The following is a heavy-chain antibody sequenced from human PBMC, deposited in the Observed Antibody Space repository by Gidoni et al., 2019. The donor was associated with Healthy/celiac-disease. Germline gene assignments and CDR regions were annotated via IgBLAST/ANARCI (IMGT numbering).Heavy chain of an antibody. CDR1: GFTVSSNY. D-gene: IGHD3-22*01. Sequence: EVQLVESGGGLIQPGGSLRLSCAASGFTVSSNYMSWARQAPGKGLEWVSVIYSGGSTYYADSVKGRFTISRDNSKNTLYLQMNSLRAEDTAVYYCARADDSSGPPWDYWGQGTLVTVSS. CDR2: IYSGGST. CDR3: ARADDSSGPPWDY. V-gene: IGHV3-53*01. J-gene: IGHJ4*02.